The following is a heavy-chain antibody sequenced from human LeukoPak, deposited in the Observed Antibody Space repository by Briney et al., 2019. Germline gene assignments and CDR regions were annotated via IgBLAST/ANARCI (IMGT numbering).Heavy chain of an antibody. CDR3: ARDAPTYTMVRGVEIGY. V-gene: IGHV3-21*01. J-gene: IGHJ4*02. CDR1: GFTFSSYS. CDR2: ISSSSSYI. D-gene: IGHD3-10*01. Sequence: PGGSLRLSCAASGFTFSSYSINWVRQAPGKGLEWVSSISSSSSYIYYADSVKGRFTISRDNAKNSLYLQMNSLRAEDTAVYYCARDAPTYTMVRGVEIGYWGQGTLVTVSS.